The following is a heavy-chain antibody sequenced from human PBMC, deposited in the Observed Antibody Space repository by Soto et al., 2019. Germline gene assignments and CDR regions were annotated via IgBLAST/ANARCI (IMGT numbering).Heavy chain of an antibody. V-gene: IGHV3-23*01. J-gene: IGHJ6*02. Sequence: EVQLLESGGGLGQGGGSLRLSCAASGFTFSSYPMNWVGQAPGKGREWFPLISVRGGSTYYADSGKGRFTISRDNSKNTLYLQMNSLRAEDTGVYYCARDPPNDKTQLDYGMDVWGQGTAVTVSS. CDR1: GFTFSSYP. D-gene: IGHD2-2*01. CDR2: ISVRGGST. CDR3: ARDPPNDKTQLDYGMDV.